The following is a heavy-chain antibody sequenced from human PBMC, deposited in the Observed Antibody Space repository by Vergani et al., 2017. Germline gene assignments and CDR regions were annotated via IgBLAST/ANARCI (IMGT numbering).Heavy chain of an antibody. CDR2: IRNKAYGGTT. Sequence: EVQLVESGGGLVPPGRSLRLSCAASGFSFGDYAMTWVRQAPGKGLEWVAFIRNKAYGGTTEYAASVKGRFTISRDDSKRLVYLQLSGLKTEDTAVYFCSRGRGYSFGYSDYWGQGTLVTVSS. D-gene: IGHD5-18*01. V-gene: IGHV3-49*04. CDR3: SRGRGYSFGYSDY. CDR1: GFSFGDYA. J-gene: IGHJ4*02.